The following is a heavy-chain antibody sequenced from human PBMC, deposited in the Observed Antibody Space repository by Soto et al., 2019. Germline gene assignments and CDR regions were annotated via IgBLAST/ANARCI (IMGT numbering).Heavy chain of an antibody. V-gene: IGHV3-7*01. D-gene: IGHD3-22*01. Sequence: EVQLVESGGGLVQPGGSLRLSCAASGFTFSSYWMSWVRQAPGKGLEWVANIKQDGSEKYYVDSVKGRFTISRDNAKNSLYLQMNSLRAEDTAVYYCARGDYYDSSGYYSAAFDIWGQGTMVTVST. CDR3: ARGDYYDSSGYYSAAFDI. J-gene: IGHJ3*02. CDR1: GFTFSSYW. CDR2: IKQDGSEK.